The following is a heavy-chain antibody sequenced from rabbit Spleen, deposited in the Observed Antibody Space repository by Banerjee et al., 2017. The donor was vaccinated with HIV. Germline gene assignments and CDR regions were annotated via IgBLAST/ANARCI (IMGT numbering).Heavy chain of an antibody. CDR2: INASTGKP. Sequence: QEQLVESGGGLVQPEGSLTLTCKASGFSFSDRDVMCWVRQAPGKGLEWIACINASTGKPVYATWASGRFTISRTSSTTVTLRMTSLTAADRATYFCARDTSSSFSSYGMDLWGQGTLVTVS. CDR1: GFSFSDRDV. V-gene: IGHV1S45*01. D-gene: IGHD1-1*01. CDR3: ARDTSSSFSSYGMDL. J-gene: IGHJ6*01.